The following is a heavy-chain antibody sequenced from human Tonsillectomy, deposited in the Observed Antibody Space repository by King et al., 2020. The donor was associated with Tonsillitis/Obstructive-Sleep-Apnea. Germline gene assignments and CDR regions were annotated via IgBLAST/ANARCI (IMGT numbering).Heavy chain of an antibody. J-gene: IGHJ4*02. CDR3: AREPPNSFYFDY. Sequence: HVQLVESGAEVMKPGASVKVSCKASGYTFNSYYIHWVRQAPGQGLEWMGIIKLGGDNPIYAQKFQGRVTVTRDTSTSTVYMELSSLKSEDTAVYYCAREPPNSFYFDYWGQGTLVTVSS. CDR1: GYTFNSYY. V-gene: IGHV1-46*02. CDR2: IKLGGDNP.